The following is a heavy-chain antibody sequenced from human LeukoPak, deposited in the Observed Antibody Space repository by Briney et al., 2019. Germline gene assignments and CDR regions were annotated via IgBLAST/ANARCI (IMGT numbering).Heavy chain of an antibody. Sequence: SETLSLTCAVYGGSFSGYYWSWIRQPPGKGLEWIGEINHSGSTNYNPSLKSRVTISVDTSKNQFSLKLSSVTAADTAVYYCARQLESVWLWGSWFDPWGQGTLVTVSS. D-gene: IGHD3-16*01. CDR1: GGSFSGYY. J-gene: IGHJ5*02. CDR2: INHSGST. CDR3: ARQLESVWLWGSWFDP. V-gene: IGHV4-34*01.